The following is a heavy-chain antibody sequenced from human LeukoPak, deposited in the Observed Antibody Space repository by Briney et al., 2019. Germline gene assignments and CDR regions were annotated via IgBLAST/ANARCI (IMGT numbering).Heavy chain of an antibody. Sequence: PGGSLRLSCAASGFTFSSYAMSWVRQAPGKGLEWVSAISGSGGSTYYADSVKGRFTISRDNSKNTLYLQMNSLRAEDTAVYYCAKSEGWLRWSGSFDYWGQGTLVTVSS. CDR3: AKSEGWLRWSGSFDY. D-gene: IGHD5-12*01. CDR1: GFTFSSYA. J-gene: IGHJ4*02. V-gene: IGHV3-23*01. CDR2: ISGSGGST.